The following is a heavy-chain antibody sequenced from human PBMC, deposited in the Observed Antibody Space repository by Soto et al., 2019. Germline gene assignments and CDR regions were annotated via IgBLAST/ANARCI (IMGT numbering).Heavy chain of an antibody. CDR2: ISSGTTYI. CDR3: AREKKSKVYYFDY. Sequence: EVQLVESGGGLVKPGGSLRLSCAASGFTFSSYGMNWVRQAPGKGLEWVSFISSGTTYIYYADSVRGRFTISRDNAKNSLYLQMNSLRAEDTAVYYCAREKKSKVYYFDYWGQGTLVTVSS. CDR1: GFTFSSYG. J-gene: IGHJ4*02. V-gene: IGHV3-21*01.